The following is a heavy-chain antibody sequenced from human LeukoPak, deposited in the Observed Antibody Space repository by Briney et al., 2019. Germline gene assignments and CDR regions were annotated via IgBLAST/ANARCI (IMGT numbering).Heavy chain of an antibody. CDR2: ISEDGTKK. Sequence: GRSLRLSCAASGFSFSFYGMHRVRQAPGKGLEWVAVISEDGTKKNYAESVKGRFTISRDNSNNTLYLQMNSLRAEDTAVYYCAKDRETTSSGTFGNWGQGTLVTVSS. V-gene: IGHV3-30*18. CDR3: AKDRETTSSGTFGN. CDR1: GFSFSFYG. D-gene: IGHD6-13*01. J-gene: IGHJ4*02.